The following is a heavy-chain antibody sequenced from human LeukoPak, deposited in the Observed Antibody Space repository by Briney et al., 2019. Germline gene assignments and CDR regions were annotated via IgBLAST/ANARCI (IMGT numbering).Heavy chain of an antibody. J-gene: IGHJ3*02. Sequence: GGSLRLSCAASGFTVSSNYMSWVRQAPGKGLEWVSAATGSGYSTYYADSVKGRFTISRDNSKNTLYLQMKSLRAEDTAIYYCAKAISSYAFDMWGQGTMVTVSS. CDR3: AKAISSYAFDM. V-gene: IGHV3-23*01. CDR2: ATGSGYST. CDR1: GFTVSSNY.